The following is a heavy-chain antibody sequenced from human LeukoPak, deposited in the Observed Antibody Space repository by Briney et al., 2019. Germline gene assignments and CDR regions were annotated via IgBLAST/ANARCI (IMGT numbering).Heavy chain of an antibody. CDR2: IYYSGST. V-gene: IGHV4-39*01. D-gene: IGHD6-13*01. J-gene: IGHJ5*02. Sequence: SETLSLTCAVSGDSVSSDSYYWHWIRRSPGKGLEWIGSIYYSGSTYYNPSLKSRVTISVDTSKNQFSLKLSSVTAADTAVYYCARGIAAAGFDPWGQGTLVTVSS. CDR3: ARGIAAAGFDP. CDR1: GDSVSSDSYY.